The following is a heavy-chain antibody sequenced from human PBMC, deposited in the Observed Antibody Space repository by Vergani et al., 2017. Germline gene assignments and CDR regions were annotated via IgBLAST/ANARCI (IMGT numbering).Heavy chain of an antibody. CDR2: VLFDGSNE. CDR3: ARGLEYCHEGSCAL. D-gene: IGHD2-15*01. Sequence: QVQLVQSGGGVVQPGGSLRLSCVASGYTFNRYGMQWVRQAPGKGLEWVAYVLFDGSNEYYADSVKGRFIVSRDNSNDALYLQMNSLRTDDTAVYYCARGLEYCHEGSCALWGQGSVVTVSS. CDR1: GYTFNRYG. J-gene: IGHJ4*02. V-gene: IGHV3-30*02.